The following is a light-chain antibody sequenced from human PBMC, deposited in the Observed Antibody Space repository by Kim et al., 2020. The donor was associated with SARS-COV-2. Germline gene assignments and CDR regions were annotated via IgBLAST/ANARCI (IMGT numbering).Light chain of an antibody. CDR3: TSYTSSNTLV. CDR1: SSDVGGYNS. CDR2: DVS. Sequence: QSALTQPASVSGSPGQSITISCTGTSSDVGGYNSVSWYQQHPGKAPKLMIYDVSNRPSGVSNRFSGSKSGNTASLTISGLQAEDDADYYCTSYTSSNTLVFATGTKVTVL. J-gene: IGLJ1*01. V-gene: IGLV2-14*03.